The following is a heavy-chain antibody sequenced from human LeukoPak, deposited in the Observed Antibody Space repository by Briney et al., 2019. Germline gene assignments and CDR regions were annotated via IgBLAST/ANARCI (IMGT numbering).Heavy chain of an antibody. D-gene: IGHD3-10*01. Sequence: GGSLRLSCAASGFTVSDYPMSWVRQAPGKGLEWVSAISRLAGSTAYADSVNGRFTISRDNSQNTLFLQMNSLRVDDTAMYYCAKDVRDYYGTGTLNFDSWGQGTLVSVSS. CDR1: GFTVSDYP. V-gene: IGHV3-23*01. CDR2: ISRLAGST. CDR3: AKDVRDYYGTGTLNFDS. J-gene: IGHJ4*02.